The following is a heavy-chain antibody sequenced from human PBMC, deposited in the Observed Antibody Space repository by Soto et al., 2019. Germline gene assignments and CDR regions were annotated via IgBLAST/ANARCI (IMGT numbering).Heavy chain of an antibody. CDR1: GFTFQNYH. Sequence: QVQLVQSGAEVKEPGASVKVSCKASGFTFQNYHMHWVRQAPGQGLEWMGIIHPSGDTTTYAQNFQGRLAMTRDTSTSTAYMELSSLTSEDTAVYYCAKDLWGSWTVDYWGQGTVITVSS. D-gene: IGHD3-16*01. CDR3: AKDLWGSWTVDY. J-gene: IGHJ4*02. CDR2: IHPSGDTT. V-gene: IGHV1-46*02.